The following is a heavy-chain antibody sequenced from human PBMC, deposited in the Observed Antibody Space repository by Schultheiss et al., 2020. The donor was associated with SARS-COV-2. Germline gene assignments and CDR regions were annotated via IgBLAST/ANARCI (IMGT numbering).Heavy chain of an antibody. Sequence: GESLKISCAASGFTFSNAWMNWVRQAPGKGLVWVSRINSDGSSTSYADSVKGRFTISRDNSKNTLYLQMSSLTAEDTAVFYCARARGSGWTPHFGYWGQGTLVTVSS. CDR3: ARARGSGWTPHFGY. CDR2: INSDGSST. J-gene: IGHJ4*02. D-gene: IGHD6-19*01. V-gene: IGHV3-74*01. CDR1: GFTFSNAW.